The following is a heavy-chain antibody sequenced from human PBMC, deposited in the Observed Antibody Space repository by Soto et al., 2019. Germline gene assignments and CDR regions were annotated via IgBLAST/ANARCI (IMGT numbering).Heavy chain of an antibody. J-gene: IGHJ4*02. D-gene: IGHD2-21*02. V-gene: IGHV3-23*01. Sequence: GESLKISCAASGFTLSSFAMGWVRQAPGKGLGWVSDISASGSRSSYADFVRGRFTVSRDNSKNTLFLQMNRLSVDDTAVYYCAKSRLVMTSSSFDSWGQGALVTVSS. CDR2: ISASGSRS. CDR1: GFTLSSFA. CDR3: AKSRLVMTSSSFDS.